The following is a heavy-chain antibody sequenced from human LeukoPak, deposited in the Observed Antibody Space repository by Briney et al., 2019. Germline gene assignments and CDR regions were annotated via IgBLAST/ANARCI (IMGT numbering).Heavy chain of an antibody. CDR3: AGELPMVRGVYNWFDP. V-gene: IGHV4-34*01. Sequence: PSDTLSLTCAVYGGSFSGYYWSWIRQPPGKGLEWIGEINHSGSTNYNPSLKSRVTISVDTSKNQFSLKLSSVTAADTAVYYCAGELPMVRGVYNWFDPWGQGTLVTVSS. J-gene: IGHJ5*02. CDR2: INHSGST. CDR1: GGSFSGYY. D-gene: IGHD3-10*01.